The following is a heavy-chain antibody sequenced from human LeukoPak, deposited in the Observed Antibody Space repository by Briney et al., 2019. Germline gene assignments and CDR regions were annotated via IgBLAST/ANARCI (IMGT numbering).Heavy chain of an antibody. CDR3: AKDTPLRHYDYVWGCSPAFDY. CDR2: ISYDGSNK. V-gene: IGHV3-30*04. D-gene: IGHD3-16*01. Sequence: GRSLRLACAASGFTFSSYAMHWVRQAPGKGLEWVAVISYDGSNKYYADSVKGRFTISRDNSKNTLYLQMNSLRAEDTAVYYCAKDTPLRHYDYVWGCSPAFDYWGQGTLVTVSS. J-gene: IGHJ4*02. CDR1: GFTFSSYA.